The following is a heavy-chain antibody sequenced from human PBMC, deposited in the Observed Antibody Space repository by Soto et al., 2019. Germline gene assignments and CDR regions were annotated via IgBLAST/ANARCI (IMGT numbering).Heavy chain of an antibody. Sequence: QVQLQESGPGLVKPSQTLSLTCTVSGGSISSGGYYWSWIRQHPGKGLEWIGYIYYSGSTYYNPSLKSRVTISVDPSKNQFSLKLSSVTAADTAVYYCAREVQGSYYAVYFDYWGQGTLVTVSS. D-gene: IGHD1-26*01. V-gene: IGHV4-31*03. CDR2: IYYSGST. CDR1: GGSISSGGYY. CDR3: AREVQGSYYAVYFDY. J-gene: IGHJ4*02.